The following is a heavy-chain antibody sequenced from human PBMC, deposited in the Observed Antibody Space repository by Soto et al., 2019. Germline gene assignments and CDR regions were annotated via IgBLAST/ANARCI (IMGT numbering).Heavy chain of an antibody. CDR2: IYYSGST. D-gene: IGHD4-4*01. CDR1: GGSISSGDYY. V-gene: IGHV4-30-4*01. CDR3: ARSVDYSNPNFDY. Sequence: PSETLSLTCTVSGGSISSGDYYWSWIRQPPGKGLEWIGYIYYSGSTYYNPSLKSRVTISVDTSKNQFSLKLSSVTAADTAVYYCARSVDYSNPNFDYWGQGTLVTVSS. J-gene: IGHJ4*02.